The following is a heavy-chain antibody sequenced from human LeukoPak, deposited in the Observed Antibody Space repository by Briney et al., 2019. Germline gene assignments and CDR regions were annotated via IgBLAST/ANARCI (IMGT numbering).Heavy chain of an antibody. D-gene: IGHD2-2*01. V-gene: IGHV4-34*01. CDR2: INHSGST. J-gene: IGHJ4*02. CDR3: ARALGYCSSTSCYGVYFDY. CDR1: GGSLSGYY. Sequence: SETLSLTCAVYGGSLSGYYWSWIRQPPGKGLEWIGEINHSGSTNYNPSLKSRVTISVDTSKNQFSLKLSSVTAADTAVYYCARALGYCSSTSCYGVYFDYWGQGTLVTVSS.